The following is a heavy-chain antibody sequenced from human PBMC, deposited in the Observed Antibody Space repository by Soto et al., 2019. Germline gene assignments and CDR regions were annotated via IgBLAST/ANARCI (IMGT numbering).Heavy chain of an antibody. Sequence: GASVKVSCKTSGYTFTTYGINWVRQAPGHGLEWMGWVNPDDGNTDYPPKFEDRVIMTTDTPTATVYMELRSLRSDDTAIYYCARDNSGPDYWGQGTLVTVLL. D-gene: IGHD5-12*01. V-gene: IGHV1-18*04. CDR3: ARDNSGPDY. CDR2: VNPDDGNT. J-gene: IGHJ4*01. CDR1: GYTFTTYG.